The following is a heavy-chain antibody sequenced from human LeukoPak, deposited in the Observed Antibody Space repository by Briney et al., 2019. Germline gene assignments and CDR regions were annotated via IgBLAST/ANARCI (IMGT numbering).Heavy chain of an antibody. D-gene: IGHD3-3*01. J-gene: IGHJ4*02. V-gene: IGHV3-33*01. CDR1: GFTFSSYG. CDR3: ARVLEWGVFDY. Sequence: GGSLRLSCAASGFTFSSYGMHWVRQAPGKGLEWVAVIWYDGSNKYYADSVKGRFAISRDNSKNTLYLQMNSLRAEDTAVYYCARVLEWGVFDYWGQGTLVTVSS. CDR2: IWYDGSNK.